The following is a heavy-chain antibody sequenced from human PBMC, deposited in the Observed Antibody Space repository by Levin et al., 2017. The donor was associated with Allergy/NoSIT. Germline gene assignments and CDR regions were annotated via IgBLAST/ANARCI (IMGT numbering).Heavy chain of an antibody. J-gene: IGHJ4*02. CDR1: GLTFSSYA. V-gene: IGHV3-23*01. CDR2: IRGSGEGT. CDR3: VIAADGLVGKY. D-gene: IGHD6-13*01. Sequence: GGSLRLSCAASGLTFSSYAMSWVRQAPGKGLEWVSAIRGSGEGTFYADSVEGRFTISRDNSKSTLSLQMNSLRAEDTAMYYCVIAADGLVGKYWGQGTLVTVSS.